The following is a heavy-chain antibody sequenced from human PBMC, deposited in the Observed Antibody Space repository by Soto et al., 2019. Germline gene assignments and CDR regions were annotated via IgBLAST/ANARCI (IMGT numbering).Heavy chain of an antibody. D-gene: IGHD4-17*01. Sequence: QVQLVESGGGVVQPGRSLRLSRAASGFTFSSYGMHWVRQAPGKGLEWVAVISYDGSNKYYADSVKGRFTISRDNSKNTLDLQMSRLRAEDTAVYYCAPWVGAFDYWGQGTLVTVSS. CDR2: ISYDGSNK. J-gene: IGHJ4*02. CDR1: GFTFSSYG. V-gene: IGHV3-30*03. CDR3: APWVGAFDY.